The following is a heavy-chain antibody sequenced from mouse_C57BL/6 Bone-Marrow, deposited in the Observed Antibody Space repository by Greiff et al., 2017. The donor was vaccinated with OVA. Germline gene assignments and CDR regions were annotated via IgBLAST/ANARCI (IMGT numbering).Heavy chain of an antibody. V-gene: IGHV1-19*01. J-gene: IGHJ2*01. Sequence: DVKLQESGPVLVKPGASVKMSCKASGYTFTDYYMNWVKQSHGKSLEWIGVINPYNGGTSYNQKFKGKATLTVDKSSSTAYMELNSLTSEDSAVYYCARGTGKAPHFDYWGQGTTLTVSS. D-gene: IGHD4-1*01. CDR1: GYTFTDYY. CDR2: INPYNGGT. CDR3: ARGTGKAPHFDY.